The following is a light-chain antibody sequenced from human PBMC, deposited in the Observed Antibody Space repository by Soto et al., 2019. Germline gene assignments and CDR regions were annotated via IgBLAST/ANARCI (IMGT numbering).Light chain of an antibody. CDR3: QQLNTYPTT. Sequence: IQLTQSPSSLSASVGARVTVTCRASQGIRSYLAWYQQKAGKAPKLLIYAASTLRSGVPSRFSGSGSATDFTLTISSLQPDDFATYYCQQLNTYPTTFGQGTKVDIK. CDR2: AAS. CDR1: QGIRSY. J-gene: IGKJ1*01. V-gene: IGKV1-9*01.